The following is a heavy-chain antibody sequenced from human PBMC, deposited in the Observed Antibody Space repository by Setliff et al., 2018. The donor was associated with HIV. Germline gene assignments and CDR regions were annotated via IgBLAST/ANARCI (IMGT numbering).Heavy chain of an antibody. CDR1: GGSISSGNYA. D-gene: IGHD2-8*01. Sequence: SETLSLTCAVSGGSISSGNYAWGWLRQPPGKGLEWIGYLFHSGSPYYHPSLKSRVTISVDRSKNQFSLELSALTAADTAVYYCARIMGGRNYSGMDVWGQGTTVTVSS. CDR2: LFHSGSP. J-gene: IGHJ6*02. CDR3: ARIMGGRNYSGMDV. V-gene: IGHV4-30-2*01.